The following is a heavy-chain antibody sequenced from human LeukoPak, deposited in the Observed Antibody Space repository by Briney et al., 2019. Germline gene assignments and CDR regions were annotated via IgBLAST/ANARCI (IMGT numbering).Heavy chain of an antibody. CDR1: GGTFSSCA. J-gene: IGHJ4*02. D-gene: IGHD6-19*01. V-gene: IGHV1-69*13. Sequence: GASVKVSCKASGGTFSSCAISWVRQAPGQGLEWMGGIIPIFGTANYAQKFQGRVTITADESTSTAYTELSSLRSEDTAVYYCARTIVAVAGRGFDYWGQGTLVTVSS. CDR3: ARTIVAVAGRGFDY. CDR2: IIPIFGTA.